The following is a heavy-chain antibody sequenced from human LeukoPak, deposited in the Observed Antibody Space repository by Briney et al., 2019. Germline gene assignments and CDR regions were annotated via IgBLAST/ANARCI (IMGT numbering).Heavy chain of an antibody. CDR2: INQDGTEK. CDR3: ARPPVSAPYDYVWGVDY. CDR1: GFTFSDYS. Sequence: GGSLRLSCAASGFTFSDYSMNWVRQAPGKGLEWVANINQDGTEKYYVDSVKGRFTISRDNAKNSQYLQMNSLRAEDTAVYYCARPPVSAPYDYVWGVDYWGQGTLVTVSS. V-gene: IGHV3-7*01. D-gene: IGHD3-16*01. J-gene: IGHJ4*02.